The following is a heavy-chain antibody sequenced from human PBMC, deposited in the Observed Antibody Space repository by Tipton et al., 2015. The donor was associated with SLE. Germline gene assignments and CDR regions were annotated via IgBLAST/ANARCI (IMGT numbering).Heavy chain of an antibody. CDR2: INHSGRI. CDR3: ARSSDAFDF. V-gene: IGHV4-34*01. D-gene: IGHD1-26*01. CDR1: GESLSGHY. Sequence: TLSLTCTVYGESLSGHYWVWIRQPPGKGLEWIGDINHSGRIDYNPSLMSRVTISEATSKNQFSLTLTSVTAADTAVYFCARSSDAFDFWGPGTMVTVSS. J-gene: IGHJ3*01.